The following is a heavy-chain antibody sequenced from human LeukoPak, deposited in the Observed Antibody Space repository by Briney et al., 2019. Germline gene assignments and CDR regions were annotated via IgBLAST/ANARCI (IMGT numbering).Heavy chain of an antibody. Sequence: GASVKVSCKASGGTFSSYAISWVRQAPGQGLEWMGRIIPILGIANYAQKFQGRVTMTRNTSISTAYMELSSLRSGDTAVYYCARGRTVLMVYAIGDFDYWGQGTLVTVSS. V-gene: IGHV1-69*04. J-gene: IGHJ4*02. CDR1: GGTFSSYA. CDR2: IIPILGIA. D-gene: IGHD2-8*01. CDR3: ARGRTVLMVYAIGDFDY.